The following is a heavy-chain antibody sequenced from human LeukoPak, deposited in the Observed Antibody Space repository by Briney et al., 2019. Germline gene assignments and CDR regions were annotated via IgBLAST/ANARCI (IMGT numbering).Heavy chain of an antibody. CDR3: ARGTSWYIDY. D-gene: IGHD6-13*01. J-gene: IGHJ4*02. Sequence: GGSLRLSCAASGFSFSDYYMSWIRQAPGKGLEWVSYISSGGTIIYQADSVKGRFTISRDNAKDTLYLQMNSLRAEDTTVYYCARGTSWYIDYWGQGTLVTVSS. CDR1: GFSFSDYY. V-gene: IGHV3-11*04. CDR2: ISSGGTII.